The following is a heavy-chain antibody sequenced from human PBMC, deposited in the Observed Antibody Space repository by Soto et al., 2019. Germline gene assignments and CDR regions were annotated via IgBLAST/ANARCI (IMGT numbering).Heavy chain of an antibody. CDR1: GYSFAGYW. CDR2: VDPSDSQT. V-gene: IGHV5-10-1*01. J-gene: IGHJ4*02. Sequence: PGESLKISCKGSGYSFAGYWITWVRQKPGKGLEWMGRVDPSDSQTYYSPSFRGHVTISATKSITTVFLQWSSLRASDTAMYYCARQIYDSDTGPNFQYYFDSWGQGTPVTVSS. D-gene: IGHD3-22*01. CDR3: ARQIYDSDTGPNFQYYFDS.